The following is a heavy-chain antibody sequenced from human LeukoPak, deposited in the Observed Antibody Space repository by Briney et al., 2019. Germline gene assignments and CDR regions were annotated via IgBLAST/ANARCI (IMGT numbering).Heavy chain of an antibody. J-gene: IGHJ5*02. Sequence: GGSLRLSCAASGFTFSSYGMHWVRQAPGKGLEWVAFIRYDGSNKYYADSVKGRFTISRDNSKNTLYLQMNSLRAEDTAVYYCASSDSPPHENNWFDPWGQGTLVTVSP. V-gene: IGHV3-30*02. CDR3: ASSDSPPHENNWFDP. CDR1: GFTFSSYG. D-gene: IGHD6-19*01. CDR2: IRYDGSNK.